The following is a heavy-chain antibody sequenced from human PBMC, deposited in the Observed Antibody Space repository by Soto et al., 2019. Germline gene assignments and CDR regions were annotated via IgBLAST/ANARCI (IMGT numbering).Heavy chain of an antibody. V-gene: IGHV3-43*01. Sequence: PGGSLRLSCAASGFTFDDYTMHWVRQAPGKGLEWVSLISWDGGSTYYADSVKGRFTISRDNSKNSLYLQMNSLRTEDTALYYCAKDLYYYDSSGPMGPWGQGTLVTVSS. CDR1: GFTFDDYT. CDR3: AKDLYYYDSSGPMGP. D-gene: IGHD3-22*01. CDR2: ISWDGGST. J-gene: IGHJ5*02.